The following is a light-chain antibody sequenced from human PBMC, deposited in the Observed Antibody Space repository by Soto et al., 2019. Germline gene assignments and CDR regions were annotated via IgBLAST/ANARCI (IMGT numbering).Light chain of an antibody. Sequence: DIQMTQSPSTLSASVGDRVTITCRASQSISSLLAWYQQKPGKAPKALIYDASSLGRGVPSRFSGSGSGTELTLTSGSLQPDDSATYYCQQYQTYATFGQGTRLEMK. CDR3: QQYQTYAT. CDR1: QSISSL. V-gene: IGKV1-5*01. CDR2: DAS. J-gene: IGKJ5*01.